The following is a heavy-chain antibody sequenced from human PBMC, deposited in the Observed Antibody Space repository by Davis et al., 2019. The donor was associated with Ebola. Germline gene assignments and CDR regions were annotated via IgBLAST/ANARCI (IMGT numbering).Heavy chain of an antibody. CDR2: ISYDGSNK. V-gene: IGHV3-30*03. CDR1: GFTFSSYG. J-gene: IGHJ4*02. Sequence: GESLKISCAASGFTFSSYGMHWVRQAPGKGLEWVAVISYDGSNKYYADSVKGRFTISRDNSKNTLYLQMNSLKTEDTAVYYCTSTGTTVVTPKDYWGQGTLVTVSS. D-gene: IGHD4-23*01. CDR3: TSTGTTVVTPKDY.